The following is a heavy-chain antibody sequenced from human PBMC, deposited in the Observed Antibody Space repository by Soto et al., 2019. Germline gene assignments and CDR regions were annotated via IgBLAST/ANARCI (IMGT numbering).Heavy chain of an antibody. D-gene: IGHD3-16*02. J-gene: IGHJ4*02. V-gene: IGHV4-34*01. CDR3: AGSPDMITFGGVIVPRPFDY. Sequence: SETLSLTCAVYGGSFSGYYWSWIRQPPGKGLEWIGEINHRGSTNYNPSLKSRVTISVDTSKNQFSLKLSSVTAADTAVYYCAGSPDMITFGGVIVPRPFDYWGQGTLVTVS. CDR1: GGSFSGYY. CDR2: INHRGST.